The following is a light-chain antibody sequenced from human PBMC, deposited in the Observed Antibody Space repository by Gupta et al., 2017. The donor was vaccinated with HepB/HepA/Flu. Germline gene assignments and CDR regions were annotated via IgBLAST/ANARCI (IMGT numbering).Light chain of an antibody. Sequence: SYALTPPPSVSVSPGQPASITCSGDKLGDKYASWYQQKPGQAPILVIYQDGERPSGIPERFSGSNSGNTATLTISGTQAVDEADYYCQAWDSSTDVVFGGGTRLTVL. CDR1: KLGDKY. CDR2: QDG. CDR3: QAWDSSTDVV. J-gene: IGLJ2*01. V-gene: IGLV3-1*01.